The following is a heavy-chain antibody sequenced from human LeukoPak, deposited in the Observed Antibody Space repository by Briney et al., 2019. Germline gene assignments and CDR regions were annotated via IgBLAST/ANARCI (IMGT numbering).Heavy chain of an antibody. Sequence: SETLSLTCTVYAGSISSSSYYWGWIRQPPGKGLERIGSIDYSGSTYYNPSLNSRVTISVDTTKNQFSLNLSSVTAADTAVYYCARGRRSSWSPSWFDPWGQGTLVTVSS. J-gene: IGHJ5*02. D-gene: IGHD6-13*01. CDR1: AGSISSSSYY. CDR2: IDYSGST. CDR3: ARGRRSSWSPSWFDP. V-gene: IGHV4-39*01.